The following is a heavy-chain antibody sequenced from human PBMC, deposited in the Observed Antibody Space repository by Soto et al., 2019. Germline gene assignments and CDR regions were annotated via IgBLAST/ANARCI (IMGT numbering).Heavy chain of an antibody. CDR3: ARDSPSPSYYDFWSGYSYYYYYMDV. Sequence: ASVKVSCKASGYTFTSYGISWVRQAPGQGLEWMGWISAYNGNTNYAQKLQGRVTMTTDTSTSTAYMELRSLRSDDTAVYYCARDSPSPSYYDFWSGYSYYYYYMDVWGKGTTVTVSS. D-gene: IGHD3-3*01. V-gene: IGHV1-18*01. CDR2: ISAYNGNT. J-gene: IGHJ6*03. CDR1: GYTFTSYG.